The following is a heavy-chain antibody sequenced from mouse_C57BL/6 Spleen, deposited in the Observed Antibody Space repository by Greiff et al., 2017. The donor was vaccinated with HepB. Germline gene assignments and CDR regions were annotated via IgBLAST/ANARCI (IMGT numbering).Heavy chain of an antibody. CDR1: GFTFSDYG. D-gene: IGHD1-1*01. J-gene: IGHJ1*03. CDR3: AREVYYGRLYFDV. Sequence: EVQLVESGGGLVKPGGSLKLSCAASGFTFSDYGMHWVRQAPEKGLEWVAYISSGSSTNYYADTVKGRFTISRDNAKNTLFLQMTSLRSEDTAMYYCAREVYYGRLYFDVWGTGTTVTVSS. CDR2: ISSGSSTN. V-gene: IGHV5-17*01.